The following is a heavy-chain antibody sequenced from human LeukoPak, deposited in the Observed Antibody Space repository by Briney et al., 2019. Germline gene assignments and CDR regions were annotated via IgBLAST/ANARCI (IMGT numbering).Heavy chain of an antibody. J-gene: IGHJ5*02. CDR1: GFTFSTYA. Sequence: GGSLRLSCAASGFTFSTYAMSWVRQAPGKGLEWVSSISGSGGSTYYADSVKGRFTISRDNSKNTLYLQMNSLRVEDTAVYYCANGGLWLPTRAAWGQGTLVTVSS. CDR2: ISGSGGST. CDR3: ANGGLWLPTRAA. V-gene: IGHV3-23*01. D-gene: IGHD3-22*01.